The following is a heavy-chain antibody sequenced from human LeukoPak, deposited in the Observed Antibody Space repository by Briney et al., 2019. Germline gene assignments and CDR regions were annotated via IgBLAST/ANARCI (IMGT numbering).Heavy chain of an antibody. CDR1: GGSISSYY. J-gene: IGHJ4*02. D-gene: IGHD3-10*01. V-gene: IGHV4-59*01. CDR2: IYYSGST. CDR3: ARSELLWFGGVNSGFDY. Sequence: SETLSLTCTVSGGSISSYYWSWIRQPPGKGLEWIGYIYYSGSTNCNPSLKSRVTISVDTSKNQFSLKLSSVTAADTAVYYCARSELLWFGGVNSGFDYWGQGTLVTVSS.